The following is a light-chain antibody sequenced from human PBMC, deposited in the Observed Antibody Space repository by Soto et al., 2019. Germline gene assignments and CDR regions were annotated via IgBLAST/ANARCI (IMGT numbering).Light chain of an antibody. V-gene: IGLV2-8*01. J-gene: IGLJ1*01. Sequence: QSVLTQPPSESRSPGQSVTISCTGTSSDVGGYNYVSWYQQHPGKAPKLMIYEVSKRPSGVPDRFSGSKSGNTASLTVSGLQAEDEAHYYCSSYAGSNIFYVFGTGTKLTIL. CDR1: SSDVGGYNY. CDR3: SSYAGSNIFYV. CDR2: EVS.